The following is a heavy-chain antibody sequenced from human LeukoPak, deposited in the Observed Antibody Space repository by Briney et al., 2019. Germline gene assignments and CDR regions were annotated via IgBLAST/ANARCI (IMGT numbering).Heavy chain of an antibody. Sequence: GESLKISCKGSGYSFTNYWLAWVRQMPGQGLEWMGIIYPGDSDTRYSPSFQGQVTISADKFISTAYLQWSGLKASDTAMYYCARHHYSGLYNWFDPWGQGTLVTVSS. V-gene: IGHV5-51*01. D-gene: IGHD1-26*01. J-gene: IGHJ5*02. CDR3: ARHHYSGLYNWFDP. CDR2: IYPGDSDT. CDR1: GYSFTNYW.